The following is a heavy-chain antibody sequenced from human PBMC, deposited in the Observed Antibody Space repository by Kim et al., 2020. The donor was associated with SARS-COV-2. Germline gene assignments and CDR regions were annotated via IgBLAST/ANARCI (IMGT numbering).Heavy chain of an antibody. CDR3: ARDQWGPDDS. D-gene: IGHD1-26*01. J-gene: IGHJ4*02. V-gene: IGHV1-46*01. Sequence: TQYAQKFQGRVTMTRDTPTNTAYMELSSLRFDDTAVYYCARDQWGPDDSWGQGTLVTVSS. CDR2: T.